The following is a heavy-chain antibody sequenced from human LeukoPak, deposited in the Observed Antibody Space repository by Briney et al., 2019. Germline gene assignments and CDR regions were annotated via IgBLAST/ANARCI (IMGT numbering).Heavy chain of an antibody. Sequence: TGGSLRLSCAASGFTLSSYAMSWVRQAPGKGLECVSAISGSGGSTYYAYSVKGRFTISRDNYKNTLYLQMNSLRAEETAVYYCAKDVGFYGDLLHYWGQGTLVTVSS. D-gene: IGHD4-17*01. CDR1: GFTLSSYA. J-gene: IGHJ4*02. V-gene: IGHV3-23*01. CDR3: AKDVGFYGDLLHY. CDR2: ISGSGGST.